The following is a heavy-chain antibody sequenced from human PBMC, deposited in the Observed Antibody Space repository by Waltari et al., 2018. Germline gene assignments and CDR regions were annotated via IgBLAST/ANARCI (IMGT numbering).Heavy chain of an antibody. CDR2: SNPNTGGA. CDR1: MTTFSGYY. D-gene: IGHD3-22*01. J-gene: IGHJ5*02. CDR3: ARVDGSGWSPFDP. Sequence: QVQLVQSGAEVKEPGASVPVSCKTSMTTFSGYYMHWVRQTPGQGLEWMGRSNPNTGGANYAQKFQGRVTMTRDTSISTFYLEVTSLTSDDTAVYYCARVDGSGWSPFDPWGQGTLVTVSS. V-gene: IGHV1-2*06.